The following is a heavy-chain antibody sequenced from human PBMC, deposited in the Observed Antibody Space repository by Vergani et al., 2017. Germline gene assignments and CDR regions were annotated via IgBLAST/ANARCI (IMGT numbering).Heavy chain of an antibody. J-gene: IGHJ5*02. D-gene: IGHD2-2*01. CDR1: GGSISSGSYY. CDR3: AGDAARQYCSSTSCYRGEGNWFDP. V-gene: IGHV4-61*02. Sequence: QVQLQESGPGLVKPSQTLSLTCTVSGGSISSGSYYWSWIRQPAGKGLEWIGRIYTSGSTNYNPSLKSRVTISVDTSKNQFSLKLSSVTAADTAVYYCAGDAARQYCSSTSCYRGEGNWFDPWGQGTLVTVSS. CDR2: IYTSGST.